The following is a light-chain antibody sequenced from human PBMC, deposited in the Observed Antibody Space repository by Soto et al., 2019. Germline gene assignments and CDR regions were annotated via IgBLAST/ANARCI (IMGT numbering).Light chain of an antibody. CDR2: RSN. V-gene: IGLV1-47*01. J-gene: IGLJ3*02. CDR3: AAWDGSLRGVV. CDR1: SSNIGSHP. Sequence: QSVLTQPPSASEAPGQRVTISCSGSSSNIGSHPVYWYQQVPGTAPKVVIYRSNQRPSGVPDRCSGSKSGTSASLAISGLRSEDDADYYCAAWDGSLRGVVFGGGTKLTVL.